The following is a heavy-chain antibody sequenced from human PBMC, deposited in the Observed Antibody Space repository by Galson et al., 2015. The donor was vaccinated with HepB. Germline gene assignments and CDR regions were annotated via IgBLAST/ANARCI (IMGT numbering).Heavy chain of an antibody. CDR3: ARTPISSSWSYDAFDI. V-gene: IGHV3-21*01. J-gene: IGHJ3*02. CDR2: ISSSSSYI. Sequence: SLRLSCAASGFTFSSYSMNWVRQAPGKGLEWVSSISSSSSYIYYADSVKGRFTISRDNAKNSLYLQMNSLRAEDTAVYYCARTPISSSWSYDAFDIWGQGTMVTVSS. D-gene: IGHD6-13*01. CDR1: GFTFSSYS.